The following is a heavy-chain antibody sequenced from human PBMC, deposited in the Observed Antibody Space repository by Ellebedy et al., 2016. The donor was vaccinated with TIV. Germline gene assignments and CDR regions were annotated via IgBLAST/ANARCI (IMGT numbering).Heavy chain of an antibody. Sequence: GESLKISCAASGFTFSSYAMSWVRQAPGKGLEWVSTISHTGSRTYYADSVEGRFTISRDNSKKTLYLQMNSLRADDTAIYYYAKGRGGGSDSSAPRYYFDYWGLGTLVTVSS. CDR1: GFTFSSYA. CDR2: ISHTGSRT. V-gene: IGHV3-23*01. J-gene: IGHJ4*02. D-gene: IGHD3-22*01. CDR3: AKGRGGGSDSSAPRYYFDY.